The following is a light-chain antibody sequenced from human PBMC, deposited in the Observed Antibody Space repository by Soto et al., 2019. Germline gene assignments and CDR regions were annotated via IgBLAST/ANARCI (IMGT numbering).Light chain of an antibody. J-gene: IGKJ1*01. CDR2: ASS. V-gene: IGKV3-15*01. CDR3: QQYDAWQT. CDR1: QSVSRN. Sequence: EIVMTQSPATLSVSPGERATLSCKASQSVSRNLAWYQQKPGQAPRLLIYASSTRATGIPDRFSGSASGTEFTLTSLSLQSEDFAVYYCQQYDAWQTFGQGTKVDI.